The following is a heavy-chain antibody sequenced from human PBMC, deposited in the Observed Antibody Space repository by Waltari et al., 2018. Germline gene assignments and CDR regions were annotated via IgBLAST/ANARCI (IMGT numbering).Heavy chain of an antibody. J-gene: IGHJ5*02. Sequence: EVQLVESGGGLVQPGGSLRLSCAASGFTFSSYSMNWVRQAPGKGLEWVSYISSSSSTIYYEESVKGRFTISRDNAKNSLYLQMNSLRAEDTAVYYCATLQVVVAATQEGWFDPWGQGTLVTVSS. CDR3: ATLQVVVAATQEGWFDP. V-gene: IGHV3-48*04. CDR1: GFTFSSYS. CDR2: ISSSSSTI. D-gene: IGHD2-15*01.